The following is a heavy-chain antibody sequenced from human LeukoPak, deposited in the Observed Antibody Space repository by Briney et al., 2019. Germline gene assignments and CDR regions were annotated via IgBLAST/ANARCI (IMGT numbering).Heavy chain of an antibody. Sequence: SETLSLTCAVYGGSFSGYYWSWIRQPPGKGLEWIGEINHSRSTNYNPSLKSRVTISVDTSKNQFSLKLSSVTAADTAVYYCASLDSSGYSLDYWGEGTLVTVSS. D-gene: IGHD3-22*01. J-gene: IGHJ4*02. CDR1: GGSFSGYY. CDR3: ASLDSSGYSLDY. CDR2: INHSRST. V-gene: IGHV4-34*01.